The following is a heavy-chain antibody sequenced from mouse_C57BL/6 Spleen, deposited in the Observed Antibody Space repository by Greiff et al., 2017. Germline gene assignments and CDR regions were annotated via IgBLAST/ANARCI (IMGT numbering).Heavy chain of an antibody. J-gene: IGHJ4*01. CDR3: ARSIFYGSSYGDAMDY. V-gene: IGHV5-17*01. CDR2: ISSGSSTI. Sequence: EVKVVESGGGLVKPGGSLKLSCAASGFTFSDYGMHWVRQAPEKGLEWVAYISSGSSTIYYADTVKGRFTISRDNAKNTLFLQMTSLRSEDTAMYYCARSIFYGSSYGDAMDYWGQGTSVTVSS. CDR1: GFTFSDYG. D-gene: IGHD1-1*01.